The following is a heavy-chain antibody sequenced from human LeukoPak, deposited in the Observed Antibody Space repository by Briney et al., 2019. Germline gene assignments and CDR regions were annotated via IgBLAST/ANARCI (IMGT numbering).Heavy chain of an antibody. CDR2: ISGSGGSK. CDR3: AKLTSASGAYGVDV. V-gene: IGHV3-23*01. Sequence: GGSLRLSCAASGFTFSSYAMNWIRQAPGKGLEWISTISGSGGSKHYADSVEGRFTISRDNSKNTVYLQMNSLRAEDTAIYYCAKLTSASGAYGVDVWGQGTTVTVSS. CDR1: GFTFSSYA. J-gene: IGHJ6*02. D-gene: IGHD3-10*01.